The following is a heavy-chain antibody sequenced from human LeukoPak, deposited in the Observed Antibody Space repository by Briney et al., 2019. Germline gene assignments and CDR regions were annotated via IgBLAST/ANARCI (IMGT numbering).Heavy chain of an antibody. D-gene: IGHD1-26*01. CDR1: GGSISSYY. CDR3: ASNSGSYGGFDY. J-gene: IGHJ4*02. CDR2: IYYSGST. V-gene: IGHV4-59*08. Sequence: SETLSLTCTVSGGSISSYYWSWIRQPPGKGLVWIGYIYYSGSTNYNPSLKSRVTISVDTSKNQFSLKLSSVTAADTAAYYCASNSGSYGGFDYWGQGTLVTVSS.